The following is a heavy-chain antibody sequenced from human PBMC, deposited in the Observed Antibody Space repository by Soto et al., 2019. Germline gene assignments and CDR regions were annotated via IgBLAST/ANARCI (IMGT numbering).Heavy chain of an antibody. J-gene: IGHJ4*02. CDR3: ARRYGSGFDY. CDR2: IYHSGSI. D-gene: IGHD6-19*01. V-gene: IGHV4-30-2*01. Sequence: SETLSLTCAVSGGSISSGGYSWSWIRQPPGKGLEGIGYIYHSGSIYYNPSLKSRVTISVDRSKNQFSLKLSSVTAADTAVYYCARRYGSGFDYWGQGTLVTVSS. CDR1: GGSISSGGYS.